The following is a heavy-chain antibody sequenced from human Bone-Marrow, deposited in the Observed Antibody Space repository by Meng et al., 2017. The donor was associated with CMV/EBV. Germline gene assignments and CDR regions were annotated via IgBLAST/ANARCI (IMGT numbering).Heavy chain of an antibody. J-gene: IGHJ4*02. V-gene: IGHV3-23*01. CDR2: ISGSGGST. CDR1: GFTFSSYA. CDR3: AKDNLEWGLEIGYCSSTSCATFDY. Sequence: GESLKISCAASGFTFSSYAMSWVRQAPGKGLEWVSAISGSGGSTYYADSVKGRFTISRDNSKTTLYLQMNSLRAEDTAVYYCAKDNLEWGLEIGYCSSTSCATFDYWGQGTLVTVSS. D-gene: IGHD2-2*01.